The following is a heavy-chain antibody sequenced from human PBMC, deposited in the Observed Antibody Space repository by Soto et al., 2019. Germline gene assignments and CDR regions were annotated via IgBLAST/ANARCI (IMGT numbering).Heavy chain of an antibody. V-gene: IGHV4-34*01. Sequence: ETLSLTCVVYGGSFSGYFWSWIRQPPGKGLEWIGEINHSGTTNYNPSLKSRVTISVDTSKNQFSLNFSSVTAADTAVYYCARGVYLRTVTPVSLRFDPWGQGTLVTVSS. CDR3: ARGVYLRTVTPVSLRFDP. CDR2: INHSGTT. D-gene: IGHD4-17*01. CDR1: GGSFSGYF. J-gene: IGHJ5*02.